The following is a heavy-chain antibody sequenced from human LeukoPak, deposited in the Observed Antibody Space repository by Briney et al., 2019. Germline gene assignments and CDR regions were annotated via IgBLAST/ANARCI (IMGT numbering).Heavy chain of an antibody. D-gene: IGHD5-18*01. V-gene: IGHV3-48*04. CDR2: ISSSSSTI. CDR3: ARASLRGGYSYGLEDYYYGMDV. CDR1: GFTFSSYS. J-gene: IGHJ6*02. Sequence: PGGSLRLSCAASGFTFSSYSMNWVRQAPGKGLEWVLYISSSSSTIYYADSVKGRFTISRDNAKNSLYLQMNSLRAEDTAVYYCARASLRGGYSYGLEDYYYGMDVWGQGTTVTVSS.